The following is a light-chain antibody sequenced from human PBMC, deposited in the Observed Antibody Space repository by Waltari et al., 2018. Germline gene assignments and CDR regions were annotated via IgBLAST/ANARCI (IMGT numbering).Light chain of an antibody. V-gene: IGLV1-36*01. CDR3: ATWDDSLNGGV. CDR1: SSTIGNNA. Sequence: QSVLTQPPSVSEAPRQRVTISCSGSSSTIGNNAVHWYQQLPGKAPRLLIYDDSLLPSGVSDRFSGSKSGTSASLAISGLQSEDEALYYCATWDDSLNGGVFGGGTKLTVL. J-gene: IGLJ3*02. CDR2: DDS.